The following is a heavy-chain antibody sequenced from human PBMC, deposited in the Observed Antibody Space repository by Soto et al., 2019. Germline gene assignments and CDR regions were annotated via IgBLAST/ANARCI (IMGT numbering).Heavy chain of an antibody. D-gene: IGHD6-19*01. Sequence: EVQLVESGGALVQPGGSLRLSCATSGFTFTHYWMNWVRQAPGKGLEWVANINIDGTEKYYGDSVKGRFTISRDNAKNSLYLQMDCLREEDMAVYCCARNRGWEMLDYWGQGTLVTVSS. CDR1: GFTFTHYW. J-gene: IGHJ4*02. CDR3: ARNRGWEMLDY. V-gene: IGHV3-7*01. CDR2: INIDGTEK.